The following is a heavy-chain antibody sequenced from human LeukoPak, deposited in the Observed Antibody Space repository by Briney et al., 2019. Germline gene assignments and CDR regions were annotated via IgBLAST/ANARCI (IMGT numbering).Heavy chain of an antibody. V-gene: IGHV3-33*01. Sequence: GTSLRLSCAASGFTFSNSGMHWVRQAPGKGLEWVAVIWYDGSNKYYADSVKGRFTISRDNSKNTLYLQMNSLRAEDTAVYYCAAYSGSSPGVDYWGQGTLVTVSS. J-gene: IGHJ4*02. CDR3: AAYSGSSPGVDY. D-gene: IGHD1-26*01. CDR2: IWYDGSNK. CDR1: GFTFSNSG.